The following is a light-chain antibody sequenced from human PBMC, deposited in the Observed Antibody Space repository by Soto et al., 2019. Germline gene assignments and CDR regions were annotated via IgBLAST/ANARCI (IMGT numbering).Light chain of an antibody. CDR1: QSVSSY. J-gene: IGKJ5*01. V-gene: IGKV3-11*01. Sequence: EIVLTQSPATLSLSPGARATLSCRASQSVSSYLAWYQQKPGQAPRLLIYDASNRATGIPARFSGSGSGTDFTLTISSLEPEDFAVYDCQQRSSWPITVGQGTRLEIK. CDR2: DAS. CDR3: QQRSSWPIT.